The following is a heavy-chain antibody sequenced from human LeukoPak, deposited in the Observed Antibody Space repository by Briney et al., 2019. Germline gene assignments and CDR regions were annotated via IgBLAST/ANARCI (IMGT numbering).Heavy chain of an antibody. CDR1: GYSFTSYW. D-gene: IGHD2-2*01. J-gene: IGHJ4*02. V-gene: IGHV5-51*01. Sequence: GESLKISCKGSGYSFTSYWIAWVRQMPGKGLEWLGIIYPGDSDTTYSPSFQGQVTISADKSISTAYLQWNSLKASDTAMYYCARRAYTSLFTIDYWGQGTLVNVYS. CDR3: ARRAYTSLFTIDY. CDR2: IYPGDSDT.